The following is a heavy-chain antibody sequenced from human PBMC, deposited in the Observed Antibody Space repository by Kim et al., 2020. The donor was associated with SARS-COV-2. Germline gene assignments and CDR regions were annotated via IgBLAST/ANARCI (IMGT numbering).Heavy chain of an antibody. V-gene: IGHV5-51*01. D-gene: IGHD6-13*01. Sequence: SPSFQGQVTISADKSISTAYLQWSSLKASDTAIYYCARRGSSSWSAFDYWGQGALVTVSS. CDR3: ARRGSSSWSAFDY. J-gene: IGHJ4*01.